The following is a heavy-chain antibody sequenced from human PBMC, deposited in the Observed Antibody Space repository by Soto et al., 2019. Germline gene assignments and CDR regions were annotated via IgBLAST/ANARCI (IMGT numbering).Heavy chain of an antibody. V-gene: IGHV3-64D*06. Sequence: GGSLRLSCSASGFIFRSYTMYWVRQAPGKGLEYVSAISSNGGSTYDADSVKDRFIISRDNSKNTLYLQMRGLRAEDTAVYYCVKGRYSSAYSAFDLWGQGTMVTVSS. CDR3: VKGRYSSAYSAFDL. CDR1: GFIFRSYT. CDR2: ISSNGGST. J-gene: IGHJ3*01. D-gene: IGHD3-16*01.